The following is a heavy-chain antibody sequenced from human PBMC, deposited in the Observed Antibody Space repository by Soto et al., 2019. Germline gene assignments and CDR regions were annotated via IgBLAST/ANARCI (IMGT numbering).Heavy chain of an antibody. V-gene: IGHV5-51*01. D-gene: IGHD3-10*01. CDR3: ARLPQFLWFGTLTSRACCFNY. CDR1: GYSFSSCW. Sequence: PGESLEICCTGSGYSFSSCWIAWVRQMPGKGLEWMGIIYPGDSDTRYSPSFQGQVTISADTSTQTAYLQWSSLKASDTAIYYCARLPQFLWFGTLTSRACCFNYWGPGTLVTVSS. CDR2: IYPGDSDT. J-gene: IGHJ4*02.